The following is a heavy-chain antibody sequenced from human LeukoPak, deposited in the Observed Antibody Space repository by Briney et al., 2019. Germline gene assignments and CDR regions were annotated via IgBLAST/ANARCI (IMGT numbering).Heavy chain of an antibody. CDR3: AKVDSSGWYGGVAFDI. V-gene: IGHV3-23*01. D-gene: IGHD6-19*01. Sequence: GGSLRLSCETAGFTFSSYAMSWVRQAPGKGLEWVSAISGSGGSTYYADSVKGRFTISRDNSKNTLSLQMSSLRAEETAVYYCAKVDSSGWYGGVAFDIWGQGTMVTVSS. CDR1: GFTFSSYA. CDR2: ISGSGGST. J-gene: IGHJ3*02.